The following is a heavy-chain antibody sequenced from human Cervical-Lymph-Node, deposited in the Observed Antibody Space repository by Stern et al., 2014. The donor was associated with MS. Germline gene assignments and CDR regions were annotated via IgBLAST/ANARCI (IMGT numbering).Heavy chain of an antibody. J-gene: IGHJ4*02. D-gene: IGHD2-15*01. CDR3: AREGYCDY. V-gene: IGHV3-7*01. CDR1: GFIFSNSW. Sequence: VQLGQSGGGLVQPGGSLRLSCAASGFIFSNSWMSWVRQAPGKGLEWVANTKYDGSEKTYVDSVKGRFTIPRDNAKNTLYLQMNSLRAEDTAMYYCAREGYCDYWGQGTLVTVSS. CDR2: TKYDGSEK.